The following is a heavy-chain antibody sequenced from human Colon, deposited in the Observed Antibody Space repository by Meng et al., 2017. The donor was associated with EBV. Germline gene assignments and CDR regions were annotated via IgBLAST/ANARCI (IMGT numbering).Heavy chain of an antibody. CDR2: MNPNRGTT. Sequence: VEWGAGVEKPGAYVKVSCKASGYTFTSYDITWVRQGTGQGLEWMGWMNPNRGTTGYAQKFQGRVTMTRNISKSTAYMDLSSLRSEDTAVYYCATGVADFEYWGQGTLVTVSS. CDR3: ATGVADFEY. D-gene: IGHD6-19*01. V-gene: IGHV1-8*01. J-gene: IGHJ4*02. CDR1: GYTFTSYD.